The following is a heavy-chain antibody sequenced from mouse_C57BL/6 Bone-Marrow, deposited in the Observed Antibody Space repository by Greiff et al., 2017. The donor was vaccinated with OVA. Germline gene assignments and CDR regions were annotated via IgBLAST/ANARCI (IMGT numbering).Heavy chain of an antibody. D-gene: IGHD1-1*01. CDR1: GYSITSGYY. CDR2: ISYDGSN. CDR3: ARDTTVVATYWYFDV. J-gene: IGHJ1*03. Sequence: EVKLVESGPGLVKPSQSLSLTCSVTGYSITSGYYWNWIRQFPGNKLEWMGYISYDGSNNYNPSLKNRISITRDTSKNQFFLKLNSVTTEDTATYYCARDTTVVATYWYFDVWGTGTTVTVSS. V-gene: IGHV3-6*01.